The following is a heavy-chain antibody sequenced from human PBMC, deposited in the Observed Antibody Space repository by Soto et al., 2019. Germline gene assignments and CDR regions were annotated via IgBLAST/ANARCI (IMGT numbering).Heavy chain of an antibody. J-gene: IGHJ4*02. V-gene: IGHV3-30*18. CDR2: ISYDGSNK. D-gene: IGHD5-18*01. CDR1: GFTFSSYG. Sequence: QVQLVESGGGVVQPGRSLRLSCAASGFTFSSYGMHWVRQAPGKGLEWVAVISYDGSNKYYADSVKGRFTISRDNSKNTLYLQMISLRAEDTAVYYCAKDAGYRYSHFDYWGQGTLVTVSS. CDR3: AKDAGYRYSHFDY.